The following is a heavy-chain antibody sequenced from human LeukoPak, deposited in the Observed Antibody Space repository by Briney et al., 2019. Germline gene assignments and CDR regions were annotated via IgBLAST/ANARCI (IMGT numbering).Heavy chain of an antibody. CDR3: TRSPILDSLYFDY. V-gene: IGHV3-73*01. D-gene: IGHD1-26*01. CDR2: IRSKANSYAT. J-gene: IGHJ4*02. Sequence: PGGTLRLSCAVSGFTLSGSAMHWVRQASGKGLEWVGRIRSKANSYATAYAASVIGRFTISRDDSKNTAYLQMNSLKTEDAAVYYCTRSPILDSLYFDYWGQGTLVTVSS. CDR1: GFTLSGSA.